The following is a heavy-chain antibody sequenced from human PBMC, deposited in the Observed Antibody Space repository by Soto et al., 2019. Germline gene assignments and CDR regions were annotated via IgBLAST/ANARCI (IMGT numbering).Heavy chain of an antibody. J-gene: IGHJ2*01. CDR1: GFTFSTYA. D-gene: IGHD6-13*01. CDR3: AKGGAAAGMGYFDL. Sequence: EVQVLESGGGLLQPGGSLRLSCAASGFTFSTYAMSWVRQAPGKGLEWVSGISGSGGSTYYADSVKGRFTISRDNSKKTLYLQMSSLRAEDTAVYFCAKGGAAAGMGYFDLWGRGTLVTVSS. V-gene: IGHV3-23*01. CDR2: ISGSGGST.